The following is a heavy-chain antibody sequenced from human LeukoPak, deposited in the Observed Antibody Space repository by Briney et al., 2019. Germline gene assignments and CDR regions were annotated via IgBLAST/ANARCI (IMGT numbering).Heavy chain of an antibody. Sequence: HPGGSLRLSCAASGFTFSSYAMSWVRQAPGKGLEWVSAISGSGGSTYYADSVKGRFTISRDNSKNTLYLQMNSLRAEDTAVYYCAKGLDSSGYSYYFDYWGQGTLVTVSS. CDR1: GFTFSSYA. V-gene: IGHV3-23*01. CDR2: ISGSGGST. CDR3: AKGLDSSGYSYYFDY. D-gene: IGHD3-22*01. J-gene: IGHJ4*02.